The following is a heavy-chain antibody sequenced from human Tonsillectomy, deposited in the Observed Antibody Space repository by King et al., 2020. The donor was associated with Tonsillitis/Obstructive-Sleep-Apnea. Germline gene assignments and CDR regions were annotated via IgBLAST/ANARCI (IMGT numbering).Heavy chain of an antibody. CDR2: INHSGST. CDR3: ARGPYDYVWGTHDY. Sequence: VQLQQWGAGLLKPSETLSLTCAVYGGSFSGYYWSWIRQHPGKGLEWIGEINHSGSTNYNPSLKSRVTISVDTSKNKFSLKLSSVTAADTAVYYCARGPYDYVWGTHDYWGQGTLVTVSS. CDR1: GGSFSGYY. J-gene: IGHJ4*02. D-gene: IGHD3-16*01. V-gene: IGHV4-34*01.